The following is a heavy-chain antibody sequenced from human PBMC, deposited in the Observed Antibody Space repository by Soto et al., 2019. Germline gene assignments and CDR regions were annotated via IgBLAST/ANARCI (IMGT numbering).Heavy chain of an antibody. Sequence: PSETLSLTCTVSCGSISSYYWSWIRQPPGKGLEWIGYIYYSGSTNYNPSLKSRVTISVDTSKNQFSLKLSSVTAADTAVYYCARNNPYDSRGYYYIDYWGQGTLVTVSS. D-gene: IGHD3-22*01. CDR2: IYYSGST. J-gene: IGHJ4*02. CDR3: ARNNPYDSRGYYYIDY. V-gene: IGHV4-59*01. CDR1: CGSISSYY.